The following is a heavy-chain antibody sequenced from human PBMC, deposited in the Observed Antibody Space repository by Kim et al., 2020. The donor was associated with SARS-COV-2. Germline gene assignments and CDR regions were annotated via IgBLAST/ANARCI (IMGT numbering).Heavy chain of an antibody. CDR1: GGTFSSYA. Sequence: SVKVSCKASGGTFSSYAISWVRQAPGQGLEWMGRIIPILGIANYAQKFQGRVTITADKSTSTAYMELSSLRSEDTAVYYCARGRITIFGVAGALYGMDVWGQGTTVTVSS. V-gene: IGHV1-69*04. CDR2: IIPILGIA. J-gene: IGHJ6*02. D-gene: IGHD3-3*01. CDR3: ARGRITIFGVAGALYGMDV.